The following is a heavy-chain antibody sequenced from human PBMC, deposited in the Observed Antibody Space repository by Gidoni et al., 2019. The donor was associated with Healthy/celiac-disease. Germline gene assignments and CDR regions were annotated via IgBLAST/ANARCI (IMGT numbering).Heavy chain of an antibody. Sequence: QVQLQESGPGLVKPSETLSLTCTVPGGSISSSYWSWIRQPAGKGLEWIGGIYTSGSTNYNPSLKSRVTMSVDTSKNQFSLKLSSVTAADTAVYYCARVPGSGWPYFDYWGQGTLVTVSS. J-gene: IGHJ4*02. CDR2: IYTSGST. D-gene: IGHD6-19*01. V-gene: IGHV4-4*07. CDR3: ARVPGSGWPYFDY. CDR1: GGSISSSY.